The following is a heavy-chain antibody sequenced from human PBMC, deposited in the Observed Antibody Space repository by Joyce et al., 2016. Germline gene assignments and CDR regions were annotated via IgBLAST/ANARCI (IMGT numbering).Heavy chain of an antibody. CDR1: GFTVSNNY. CDR2: IYSGGST. CDR3: AREERGGEAGAESFQH. Sequence: EVQLVESGGGLIQPGGSLSISCAAAGFTVSNNYMNWVRQAPGEGLEWVSGIYSGGSTYYTDSVKGRFTISRDNSKNMVYLQMNSLRAEDTAVYYCAREERGGEAGAESFQHWGQGTLVTVSS. D-gene: IGHD2-21*01. V-gene: IGHV3-53*01. J-gene: IGHJ1*01.